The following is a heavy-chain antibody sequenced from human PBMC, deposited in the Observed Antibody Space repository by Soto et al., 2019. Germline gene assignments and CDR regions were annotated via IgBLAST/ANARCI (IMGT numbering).Heavy chain of an antibody. CDR1: GFTFSGNG. CDR2: ISSDGSKE. D-gene: IGHD6-19*01. J-gene: IGHJ4*02. Sequence: QVQLVESGGGVVQPGRSLRLSCAASGFTFSGNGMHWVRQAPGKGLEWVASISSDGSKEYYADSVEGRFSISRDNSKGRLDLQMNSLRPADTAVYHCARDMADNAFFDWGQGTLVTVSS. V-gene: IGHV3-33*01. CDR3: ARDMADNAFFD.